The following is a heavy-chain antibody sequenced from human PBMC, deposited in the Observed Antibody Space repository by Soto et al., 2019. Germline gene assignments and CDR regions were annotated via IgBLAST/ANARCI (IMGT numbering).Heavy chain of an antibody. J-gene: IGHJ6*02. V-gene: IGHV3-30*18. Sequence: PGGSLRLSCAASGFTFSSYGMHWVRQAPGKGLEWVAVISYDGSNKYYADSVKGRFTISRDNSKNTLYLQMNSLRAEDTAVYYCAKDRQRETVWFGEFPDYYYYYGMDVWGQGTTVTVSS. D-gene: IGHD3-10*01. CDR1: GFTFSSYG. CDR2: ISYDGSNK. CDR3: AKDRQRETVWFGEFPDYYYYYGMDV.